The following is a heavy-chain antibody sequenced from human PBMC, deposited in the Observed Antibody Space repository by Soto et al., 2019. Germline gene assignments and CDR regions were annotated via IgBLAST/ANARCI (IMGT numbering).Heavy chain of an antibody. J-gene: IGHJ6*02. V-gene: IGHV4-31*03. CDR3: ARDAYNPDSSSRGGYYYYDMDV. CDR1: GGSINRGDYF. D-gene: IGHD6-6*01. CDR2: IYYTGTT. Sequence: PSETLSLTCTVSGGSINRGDYFWSWIRQHPGKGLEWIGYIYYTGTTYYSPSLKSRLTISLDTSKNQFSLRLTSVTAADTAVYYCARDAYNPDSSSRGGYYYYDMDVWGQGTTVTVSS.